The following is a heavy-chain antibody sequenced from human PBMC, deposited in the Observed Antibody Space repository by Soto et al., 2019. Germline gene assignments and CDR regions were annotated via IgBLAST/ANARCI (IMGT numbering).Heavy chain of an antibody. CDR3: SRILHTFHI. CDR1: GFSLGDSG. Sequence: EVQLVESGGGLAQPGGSLRLSCAASGFSLGDSGMSWVRQAPGKGLEWVANINEDGSEKYYADSVRGRFTISRDNTKNSLWLQMSSLRDEDTAVYYCSRILHTFHIVGQGTVVTVSS. J-gene: IGHJ3*02. V-gene: IGHV3-7*01. CDR2: INEDGSEK.